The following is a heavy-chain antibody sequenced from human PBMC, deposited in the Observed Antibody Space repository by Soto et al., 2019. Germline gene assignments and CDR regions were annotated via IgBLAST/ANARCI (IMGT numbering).Heavy chain of an antibody. CDR2: VYTTGST. CDR1: GGSIRSYY. J-gene: IGHJ6*02. D-gene: IGHD1-26*01. Sequence: LSLTCNVSGGSIRSYYWSWVRQPAGKALEWIGRVYTTGSTNYNPSLRSRVSISVDTSKNQFSLTVTSVTAADTAVYYCAREGASGFGMDVWGQGTTVTVSS. V-gene: IGHV4-4*07. CDR3: AREGASGFGMDV.